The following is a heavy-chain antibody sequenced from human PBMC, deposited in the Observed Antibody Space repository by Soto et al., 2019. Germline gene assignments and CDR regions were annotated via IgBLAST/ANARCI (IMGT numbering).Heavy chain of an antibody. CDR2: IYYSGST. J-gene: IGHJ4*02. D-gene: IGHD6-13*01. V-gene: IGHV4-39*01. CDR1: GGSISGSNYY. Sequence: SETLSLTCTVSGGSISGSNYYWGWIRQPPGKGLEWIGSIYYSGSTHCNPSLKSRVTTSVDTSKNQFSLKLSSVTAADTAMYYCARQYSRYDYWGQGTLVTVSS. CDR3: ARQYSRYDY.